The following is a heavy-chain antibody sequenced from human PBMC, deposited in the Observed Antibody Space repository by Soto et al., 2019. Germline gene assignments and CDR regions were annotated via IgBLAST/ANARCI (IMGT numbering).Heavy chain of an antibody. J-gene: IGHJ3*02. V-gene: IGHV3-23*01. D-gene: IGHD4-17*01. CDR1: GFTFSSYA. CDR2: ISGSGGST. Sequence: PGASLRLSCAASGFTFSSYAMSWVRQAPGKGLEWVSAISGSGGSTYYADSVKGRFTISRDNSKNTLYLQMNSLRAEDTAVYYCAKDSYGDLGAFDIWGQGTMVTVSS. CDR3: AKDSYGDLGAFDI.